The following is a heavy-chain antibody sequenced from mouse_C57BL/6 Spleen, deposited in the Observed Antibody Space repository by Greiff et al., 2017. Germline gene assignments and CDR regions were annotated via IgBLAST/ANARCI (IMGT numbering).Heavy chain of an antibody. CDR2: INYDGSST. CDR3: ARQIYYYYGVFDY. V-gene: IGHV5-16*01. J-gene: IGHJ2*01. Sequence: EVKLVESEGGLVQPGSSMKLSCTASGFTFSDYYMAWVRQVPEKGLEWVANINYDGSSTYYLDSLKSRFIISRDNAKNILYLQMSSLKSEDTATYYCARQIYYYYGVFDYWGQGTTLTVSS. CDR1: GFTFSDYY. D-gene: IGHD2-4*01.